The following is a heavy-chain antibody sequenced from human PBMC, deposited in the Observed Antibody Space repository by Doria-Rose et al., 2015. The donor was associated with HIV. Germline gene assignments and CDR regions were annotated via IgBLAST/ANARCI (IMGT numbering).Heavy chain of an antibody. V-gene: IGHV4-34*01. Sequence: QVQLQGSGAGLVKPSETLSLTCAVFGGSFSGYYWSWIRQPPGKGLEWIGEINHSGSTNYKTSLKSRVTISIDTSKNLFSLKLSSVTAADTAVCYCARGLLRGGWNDVDCYYGMDVWGQGTTVTVSS. CDR1: GGSFSGYY. CDR3: ARGLLRGGWNDVDCYYGMDV. CDR2: INHSGST. J-gene: IGHJ6*02. D-gene: IGHD1-1*01.